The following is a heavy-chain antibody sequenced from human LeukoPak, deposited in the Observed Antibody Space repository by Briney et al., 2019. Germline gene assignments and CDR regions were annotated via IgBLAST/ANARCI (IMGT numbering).Heavy chain of an antibody. CDR2: IYYSGST. D-gene: IGHD3-22*01. V-gene: IGHV4-59*01. Sequence: PSETLSLTCTVSGGSISSYYWSWIRQPPGKGLEWIGYIYYSGSTNYNPSLKSRVTISVDTSKNQFSLKLSSVTAADTAVYYCAREFRSSSGYSHAFDIWGQGTMVTVSS. CDR3: AREFRSSSGYSHAFDI. CDR1: GGSISSYY. J-gene: IGHJ3*02.